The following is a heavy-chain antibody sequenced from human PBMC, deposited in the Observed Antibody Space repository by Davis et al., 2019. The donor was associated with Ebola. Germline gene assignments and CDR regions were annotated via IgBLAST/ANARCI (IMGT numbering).Heavy chain of an antibody. V-gene: IGHV4-4*02. CDR1: GASISSTNW. D-gene: IGHD1-26*01. CDR2: IYHSGST. J-gene: IGHJ6*02. Sequence: MPSETLSLTCAVSGASISSTNWWSWVRQSPGKGLEWIGEIYHSGSTNYNPSLQSRITISVDKSKNQFSLNLSSVTAADTAVYYCARDFSVGTTGSYQYAIDVWGQGTTVTVSS. CDR3: ARDFSVGTTGSYQYAIDV.